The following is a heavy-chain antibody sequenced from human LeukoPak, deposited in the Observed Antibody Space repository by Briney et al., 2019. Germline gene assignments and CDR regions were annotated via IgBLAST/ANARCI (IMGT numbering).Heavy chain of an antibody. CDR3: ARLAEYQLLGVYYYYMDV. CDR1: GGSFSGYY. J-gene: IGHJ6*03. CDR2: INHSGST. D-gene: IGHD2-2*01. V-gene: IGHV4-34*01. Sequence: SETLSLTCAVYGGSFSGYYWSWIRQPPGKGLEWIGEINHSGSTNYNPSLKSRVTISVDTSKNQFSLKLSSVTAADTAVYYCARLAEYQLLGVYYYYMDVWGKGTTVTVSS.